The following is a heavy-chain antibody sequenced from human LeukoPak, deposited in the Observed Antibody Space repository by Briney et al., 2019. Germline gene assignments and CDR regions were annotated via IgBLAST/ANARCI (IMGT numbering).Heavy chain of an antibody. Sequence: SETLSLTCTVSGGSISSYYCSWIRQPPGKGLEWIGYIYYSGSTNYNPSLKSRVTISVDTSKNQFSLKLSSVTAADTAVYYCARGPYYDFWSGYYEAFDYWGQGTLVTVSS. J-gene: IGHJ4*02. D-gene: IGHD3-3*01. CDR3: ARGPYYDFWSGYYEAFDY. CDR1: GGSISSYY. V-gene: IGHV4-59*01. CDR2: IYYSGST.